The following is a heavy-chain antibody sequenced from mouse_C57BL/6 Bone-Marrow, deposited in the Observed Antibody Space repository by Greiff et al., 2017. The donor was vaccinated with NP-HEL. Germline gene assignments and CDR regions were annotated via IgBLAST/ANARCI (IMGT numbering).Heavy chain of an antibody. CDR1: GYTFTSYG. Sequence: QVQLQQSGAELARPGASVTLSCKASGYTFTSYGISWVKQRTGQGLEWIGEIYPRSGNTYYNEKFKGKATLTADKSSSTAYMELRSLTSEDSAVYFCARSNWGGFAWFAYWGQGTLVTVSA. CDR2: IYPRSGNT. J-gene: IGHJ3*01. D-gene: IGHD4-1*01. CDR3: ARSNWGGFAWFAY. V-gene: IGHV1-81*01.